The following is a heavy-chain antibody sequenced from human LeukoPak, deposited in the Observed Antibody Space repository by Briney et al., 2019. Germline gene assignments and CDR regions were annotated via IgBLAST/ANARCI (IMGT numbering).Heavy chain of an antibody. V-gene: IGHV3-43*02. CDR2: ISGDGGST. D-gene: IGHD2-2*02. CDR1: GFTFDDYA. Sequence: PGGSLRLSCAASGFTFDDYAMHWVRQAPGKGLEWISLISGDGGSTYYADSVKGRFTISRDNSKNTLYLQMNSLRAEDTAVYYCAKSANDYCSSNSCYKFGYWGQGALVTVSS. J-gene: IGHJ4*02. CDR3: AKSANDYCSSNSCYKFGY.